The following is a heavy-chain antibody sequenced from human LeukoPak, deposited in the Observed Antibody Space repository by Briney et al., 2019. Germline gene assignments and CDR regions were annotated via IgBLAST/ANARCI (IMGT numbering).Heavy chain of an antibody. CDR2: IYTSGST. V-gene: IGHV4-61*02. CDR1: GGSISSGSYY. Sequence: SETLSLTCTVSGGSISSGSYYWSWIRQPAGKGLEWIGRIYTSGSTNYNPSLKSRVTISVDTSKNQFSLKLSSVTAADTAVYYCARRLASYYYGMDVWGQGTTVTVSS. CDR3: ARRLASYYYGMDV. J-gene: IGHJ6*02.